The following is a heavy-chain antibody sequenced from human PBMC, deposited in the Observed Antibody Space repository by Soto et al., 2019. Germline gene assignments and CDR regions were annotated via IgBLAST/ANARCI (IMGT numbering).Heavy chain of an antibody. J-gene: IGHJ4*02. CDR1: GLTFSSYW. CDR3: ARPARECSSPGCAN. V-gene: IGHV3-7*01. D-gene: IGHD2-2*01. Sequence: EVHLVESGGGLVQPGGSLRLSCVVSGLTFSSYWVSWVRQAPGKGLEWVANINQDGSESYYVDSVKGRFTISRDNAKNSLYLQMTSLRAEDTAVYYCARPARECSSPGCANWGQGTLVTVSS. CDR2: INQDGSES.